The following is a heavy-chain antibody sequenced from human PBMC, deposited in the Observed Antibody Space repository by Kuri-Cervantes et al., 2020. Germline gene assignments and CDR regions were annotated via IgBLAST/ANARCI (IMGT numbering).Heavy chain of an antibody. CDR2: IKNSGST. J-gene: IGHJ4*02. D-gene: IGHD3-10*01. CDR1: GGTFSGYY. Sequence: SETLSLNPAVYGGTFSGYYWSWIRQIPGQGLEWIGEIKNSGSTNYNPPLKSRVTIPVDTSKNQFSLKLSSVTAADTAVYYCARDGEAYYGSGAPDYLGQGTLVTVSS. V-gene: IGHV4-34*01. CDR3: ARDGEAYYGSGAPDY.